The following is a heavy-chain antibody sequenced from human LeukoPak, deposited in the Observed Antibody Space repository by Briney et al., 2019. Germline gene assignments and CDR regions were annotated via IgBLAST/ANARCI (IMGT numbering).Heavy chain of an antibody. V-gene: IGHV3-23*01. CDR2: ISGSGGST. J-gene: IGHJ4*02. CDR3: AKVTTRGTVVTTGLGY. D-gene: IGHD4-23*01. CDR1: GGSISSSSYY. Sequence: ETLSLTCTVSGGSISSSSYYWGWIRQAPGKGLEWVSAISGSGGSTYYADSVKGRFTISRDNSKNTLYLQMNSLRAEDTAVYYCAKVTTRGTVVTTGLGYWGQGTLVTVSS.